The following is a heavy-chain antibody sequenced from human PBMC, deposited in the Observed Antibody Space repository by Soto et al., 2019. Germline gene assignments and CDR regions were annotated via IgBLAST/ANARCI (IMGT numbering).Heavy chain of an antibody. V-gene: IGHV1-69*13. Sequence: ASVKVSCKASGGTFSSYAISWVRQAPGQGLEWMGGIIPIFGTANYAQKFQGRVTITADESTSTAYMELSSLRSEDTAVYYCARSVVTATSWHYYYYYGMDVWGQGTTVTVSS. CDR1: GGTFSSYA. J-gene: IGHJ6*02. D-gene: IGHD2-21*02. CDR2: IIPIFGTA. CDR3: ARSVVTATSWHYYYYYGMDV.